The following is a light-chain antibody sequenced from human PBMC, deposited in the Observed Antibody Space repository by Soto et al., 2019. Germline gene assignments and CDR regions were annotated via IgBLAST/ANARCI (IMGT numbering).Light chain of an antibody. CDR1: QSVSSSY. V-gene: IGKV3-20*01. CDR2: GAS. J-gene: IGKJ2*01. Sequence: EIVLTQSPGTLSLSPGERATLSCRASQSVSSSYLAWYQQKHGQAPRLLIYGASSRATGIPDRFSGSGSGTDFTLTISRLEPEDFAVYYCQQYGSSPYTFGQGTQLEIK. CDR3: QQYGSSPYT.